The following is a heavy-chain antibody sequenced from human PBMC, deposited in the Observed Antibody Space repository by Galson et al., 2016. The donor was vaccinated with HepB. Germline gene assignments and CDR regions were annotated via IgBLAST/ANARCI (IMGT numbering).Heavy chain of an antibody. CDR3: ARDPLSPLSTYYYSYVDV. Sequence: SLRLSCAASGFTFRSYAMHWVRQAPGKGLEWVAIISYDGSNKYYADSVKGRFTISRDNSKNTLYLQMNSLRTEDTAVYYCARDPLSPLSTYYYSYVDVWGKGTTVTVSS. D-gene: IGHD5/OR15-5a*01. J-gene: IGHJ6*03. CDR1: GFTFRSYA. CDR2: ISYDGSNK. V-gene: IGHV3-30-3*01.